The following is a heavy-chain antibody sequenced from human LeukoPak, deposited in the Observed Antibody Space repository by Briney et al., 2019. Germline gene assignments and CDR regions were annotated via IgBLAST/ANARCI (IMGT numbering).Heavy chain of an antibody. CDR1: RFTFSSYA. J-gene: IGHJ4*02. D-gene: IGHD2-2*01. Sequence: GGSLRLPCAASRFTFSSYAMSWVRQAPGKGLEWVSAISASGGSTYYADSVKGRFTISRDNSRNTLYLQMNSLRAEDTAVYYCAKSGCSSTSCSLGLDYWGQGTLVTVSS. CDR3: AKSGCSSTSCSLGLDY. V-gene: IGHV3-23*01. CDR2: ISASGGST.